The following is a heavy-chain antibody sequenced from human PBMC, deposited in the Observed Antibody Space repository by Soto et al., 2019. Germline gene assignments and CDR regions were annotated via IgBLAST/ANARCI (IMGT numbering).Heavy chain of an antibody. V-gene: IGHV4-34*01. Sequence: QVQLQQWGAGLLKPSDTLSLTCAVYGGSFSGYYWNWIRQPPGKGLEWIGEITHSGSTNYNPSLKSRFTISVDTSKNQFSLKLSSVTAADTAVYYCARGWGRIFDYWGQGTRVTFSS. CDR2: ITHSGST. J-gene: IGHJ4*02. CDR1: GGSFSGYY. D-gene: IGHD7-27*01. CDR3: ARGWGRIFDY.